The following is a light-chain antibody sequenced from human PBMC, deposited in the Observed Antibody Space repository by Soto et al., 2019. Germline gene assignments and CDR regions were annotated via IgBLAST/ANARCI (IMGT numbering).Light chain of an antibody. J-gene: IGKJ4*01. CDR3: QQYGSSLGVT. Sequence: EIGLTQSPGTLSLSPRERATLSCRASQTVSSSYLAWYQQKPGQAPRLLIYGASSRATGIPDRFSGSGSGTDFTLTISRLEPEDFAVYYCQQYGSSLGVTFGGGTKVDIK. CDR2: GAS. V-gene: IGKV3-20*01. CDR1: QTVSSSY.